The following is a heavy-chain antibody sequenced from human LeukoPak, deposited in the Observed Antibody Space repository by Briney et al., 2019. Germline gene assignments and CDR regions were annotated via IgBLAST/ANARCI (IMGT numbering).Heavy chain of an antibody. J-gene: IGHJ2*01. CDR2: INWNGGST. CDR1: GFTFDDYG. CDR3: ARDRSMVEWYFDL. V-gene: IGHV3-20*01. D-gene: IGHD3-10*01. Sequence: GGSLRLSCAASGFTFDDYGMSWVRQAPGKGLGWVSGINWNGGSTGYADSVKGRFTISRDNAKNSLYLQMNSLRAEDTALYHCARDRSMVEWYFDLWGRGTLVTVSS.